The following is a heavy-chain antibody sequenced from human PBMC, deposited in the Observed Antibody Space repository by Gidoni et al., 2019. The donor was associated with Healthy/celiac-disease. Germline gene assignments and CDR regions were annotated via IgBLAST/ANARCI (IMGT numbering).Heavy chain of an antibody. CDR3: ARGGNSFRNFDY. CDR2: INHIGST. V-gene: IGHV4-34*01. J-gene: IGHJ4*02. CDR1: GGSFSGYY. D-gene: IGHD4-4*01. Sequence: QVQLQQWGAGLLKTSETLSLNCAVYGGSFSGYYWSWIRQPPGKGLEWIGEINHIGSTNYNPFLKSRVTISVDTSKNQFSLKLSSVTAADTAVYYCARGGNSFRNFDYWGQGTLVTVSS.